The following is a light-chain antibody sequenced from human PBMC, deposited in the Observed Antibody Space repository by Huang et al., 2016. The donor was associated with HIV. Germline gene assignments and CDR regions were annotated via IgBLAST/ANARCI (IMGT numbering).Light chain of an antibody. CDR1: QSVFDSSTNKNY. Sequence: DIVMTQSPDSLAVSLGERATINCKSSQSVFDSSTNKNYLAGYQQKPGQPPKVRIYWAATRKAGVPDRFSGSGSGTDFSLTISSLQAEDVAVYYCQQYYSSLTFGGGTKVEIK. CDR2: WAA. V-gene: IGKV4-1*01. CDR3: QQYYSSLT. J-gene: IGKJ4*01.